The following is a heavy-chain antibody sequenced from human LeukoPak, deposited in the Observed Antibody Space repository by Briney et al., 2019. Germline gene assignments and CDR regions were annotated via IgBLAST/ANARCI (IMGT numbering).Heavy chain of an antibody. V-gene: IGHV4-34*01. D-gene: IGHD5-18*01. CDR1: GGSFCGYY. Sequence: PSETLSLTCAVYGGSFCGYYWSWIRQPPGKGLEWIGEINHSGITNYNSSLKSRVTISVDTSKNQFSLKVSSVTAADTAVYYCAREKMRRYSYGYAHWGQGTLVTVPS. J-gene: IGHJ4*02. CDR2: INHSGIT. CDR3: AREKMRRYSYGYAH.